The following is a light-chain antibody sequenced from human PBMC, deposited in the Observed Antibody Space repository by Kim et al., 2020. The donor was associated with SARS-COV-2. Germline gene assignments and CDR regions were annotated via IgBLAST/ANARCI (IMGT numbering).Light chain of an antibody. J-gene: IGKJ1*01. V-gene: IGKV3-20*01. Sequence: SPGERATLAGRASQSIRSNQLAWYQQTPGQAPRLLVYGASSRATGIPERITGSGSQTDFTLSISRVEPGDSAVYYCQQYGDSPWTFGQGTKVDIK. CDR1: QSIRSNQ. CDR3: QQYGDSPWT. CDR2: GAS.